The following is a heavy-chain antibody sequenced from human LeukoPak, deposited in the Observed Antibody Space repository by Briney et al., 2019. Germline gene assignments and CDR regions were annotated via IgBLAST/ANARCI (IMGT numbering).Heavy chain of an antibody. J-gene: IGHJ4*02. D-gene: IGHD3-9*01. CDR1: GGSISSYY. CDR2: IYYSGST. Sequence: SETLSLTCTVSGGSISSYYWSWIRQPPGKGLEWIGYIYYSGSTNYNPSLKSRVTISVDTSKNQFSLELSSVTAADTAVYYCARAVDVLRYFDWLSSDQYYFDYWGQGTLATVSS. V-gene: IGHV4-59*01. CDR3: ARAVDVLRYFDWLSSDQYYFDY.